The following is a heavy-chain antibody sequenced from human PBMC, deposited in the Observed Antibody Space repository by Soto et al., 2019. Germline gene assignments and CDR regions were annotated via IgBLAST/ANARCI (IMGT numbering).Heavy chain of an antibody. V-gene: IGHV1-8*01. Sequence: QVQLVQSGAEVKKPGASVKVSCKASGYTFTSYDINWVRQATGQGLEWMGWMNPNSGNTGYAQKFQGRVTKTRNTSTSTAYMELSSLRSENTAVYYCEREKTSYGMDVWGQGTTVTVSS. J-gene: IGHJ6*02. CDR1: GYTFTSYD. CDR3: EREKTSYGMDV. CDR2: MNPNSGNT.